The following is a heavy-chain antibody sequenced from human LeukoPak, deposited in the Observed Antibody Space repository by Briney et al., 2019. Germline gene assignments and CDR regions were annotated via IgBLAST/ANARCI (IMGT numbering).Heavy chain of an antibody. CDR2: ISGSGGST. D-gene: IGHD3-22*01. V-gene: IGHV3-23*01. CDR3: AKVMGYYDSSGYYYVSCDY. J-gene: IGHJ4*02. CDR1: GFTFTSSA. Sequence: GGSLRLSCAASGFTFTSSAMIWVRQAPGKGLEWVSAISGSGGSTYYADSVKGRFTISRDNSKNTLYLQMNSLRAEDTAVYYCAKVMGYYDSSGYYYVSCDYWGQGTLVTVSS.